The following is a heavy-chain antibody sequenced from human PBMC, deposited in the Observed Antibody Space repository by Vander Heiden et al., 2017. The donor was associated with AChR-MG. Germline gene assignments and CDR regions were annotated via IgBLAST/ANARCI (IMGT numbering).Heavy chain of an antibody. CDR2: INHGGST. V-gene: IGHV4-34*01. CDR1: GGSFSGYY. Sequence: QVQLQQWGAGLLKPSETLSLTCGLYGGSFSGYYWSWISQPPGKGLEWIGEINHGGSTNYNPALKSRVTISVDTSKNQFSLKMSSVTAADTAVYYCARNCGYSYVLEDVWDKGTPVTVSS. D-gene: IGHD5-18*01. J-gene: IGHJ6*04. CDR3: ARNCGYSYVLEDV.